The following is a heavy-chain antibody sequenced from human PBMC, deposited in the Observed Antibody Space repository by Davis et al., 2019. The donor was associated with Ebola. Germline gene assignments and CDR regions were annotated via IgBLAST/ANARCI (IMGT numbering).Heavy chain of an antibody. CDR3: ARGSGYCSGGSCYVWFDP. CDR1: GGSISSSSYY. D-gene: IGHD2-15*01. V-gene: IGHV4-61*05. Sequence: SETLSLTCTVSGGSISSSSYYWGWIRQPPGKGLEWIGYIYYSGSTNYNPSLKSRVTISVDTSKNQFSLKLSSVTAADTAVYYCARGSGYCSGGSCYVWFDPWGQGTLVTVSS. J-gene: IGHJ5*02. CDR2: IYYSGST.